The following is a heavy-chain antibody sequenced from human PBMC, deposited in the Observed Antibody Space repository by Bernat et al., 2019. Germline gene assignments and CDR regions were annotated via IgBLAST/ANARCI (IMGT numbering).Heavy chain of an antibody. J-gene: IGHJ5*02. CDR1: GGSFSGYY. V-gene: IGHV4-34*01. D-gene: IGHD3-16*02. Sequence: QVQLQQWGAGLLKPSETLSLTCAVYGGSFSGYYWSWIRQPPGKGLEWIGEINHSGSTNYNPSLKSRVTISVDTSKNQFSLKRSSVTAADTAVYYCARGRCVGGSYRYLHNWFDPWGQGTLVTVSS. CDR2: INHSGST. CDR3: ARGRCVGGSYRYLHNWFDP.